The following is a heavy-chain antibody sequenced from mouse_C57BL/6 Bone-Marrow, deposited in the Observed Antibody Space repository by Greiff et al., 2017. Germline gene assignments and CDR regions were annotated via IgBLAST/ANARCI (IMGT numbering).Heavy chain of an antibody. CDR2: IYPGSGST. Sequence: EDIYPGSGSTNYNEKFKSKATLTVDTSSSTAYMQLCSLTSEDSAVYYCAQIAYYYGSSYWYFDVWGTGTTVTVSS. CDR3: AQIAYYYGSSYWYFDV. V-gene: IGHV1-55*01. J-gene: IGHJ1*03. D-gene: IGHD1-1*01.